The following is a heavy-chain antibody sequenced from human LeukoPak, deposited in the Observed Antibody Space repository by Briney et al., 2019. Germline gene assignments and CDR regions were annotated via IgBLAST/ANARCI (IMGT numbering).Heavy chain of an antibody. J-gene: IGHJ5*02. Sequence: GGSLRLSCAASGFTFSNYGMGWVRQAPGKGLEWVSTVDSRGGATYYADSVKGRFTISRDTASNTMHLEMNNLRIEDTAVYYCMRDYMGWFDPWGQGSLVTVSS. CDR2: VDSRGGAT. V-gene: IGHV3-23*01. CDR3: MRDYMGWFDP. D-gene: IGHD3-10*01. CDR1: GFTFSNYG.